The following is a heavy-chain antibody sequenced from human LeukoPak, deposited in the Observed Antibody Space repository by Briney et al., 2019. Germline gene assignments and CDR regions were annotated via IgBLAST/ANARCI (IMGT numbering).Heavy chain of an antibody. CDR1: GFTFSSYA. V-gene: IGHV3-23*01. D-gene: IGHD2/OR15-2a*01. Sequence: GGSLRLSCAASGFTFSSYAMSWVRQAPGKGLEWVSAISGSGGSTYYADSVKGRFTISTDNSKNTLYLQMNSLRAEDTAVYYCATGYYFVERPFDYWGQGTLVTVSS. CDR2: ISGSGGST. J-gene: IGHJ4*02. CDR3: ATGYYFVERPFDY.